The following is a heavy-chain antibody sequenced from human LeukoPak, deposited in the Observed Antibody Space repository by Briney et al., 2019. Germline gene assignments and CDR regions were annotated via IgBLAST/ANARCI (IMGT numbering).Heavy chain of an antibody. D-gene: IGHD2/OR15-2a*01. CDR1: GFTFSSYS. CDR2: ISSSSSYI. J-gene: IGHJ5*02. CDR3: ARGAPGNLVHNWFDP. Sequence: PGGSLRLSCAASGFTFSSYSMNWVRQAPGKGLEWVSSISSSSSYIYYADSVKGRFTISRDNAKNSLYLQMNSLRAEDTAVYYCARGAPGNLVHNWFDPWGQGTLVTVSP. V-gene: IGHV3-21*01.